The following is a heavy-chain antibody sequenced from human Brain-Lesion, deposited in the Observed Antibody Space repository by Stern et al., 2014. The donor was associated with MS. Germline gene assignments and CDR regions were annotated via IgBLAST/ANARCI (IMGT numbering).Heavy chain of an antibody. V-gene: IGHV1-24*01. CDR1: GYTLTEFS. CDR2: FDPEDGET. J-gene: IGHJ4*02. D-gene: IGHD1-26*01. CDR3: ATLSPGAGGNYYRHFDY. Sequence: VQLLESGAEVKKPGASVKVSCKVSGYTLTEFSMHWVRQAPRKGLEWMGGFDPEDGETIYAQKFQGRVTMTEDTSTDTAYMELSSLRSEDTAVYYCATLSPGAGGNYYRHFDYWGQGTLVTVSS.